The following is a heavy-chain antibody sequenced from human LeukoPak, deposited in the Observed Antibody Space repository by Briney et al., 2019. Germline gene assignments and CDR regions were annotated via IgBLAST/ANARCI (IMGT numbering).Heavy chain of an antibody. CDR2: INPNSGGT. J-gene: IGHJ5*02. Sequence: ASVKVSYKASGYTFTGYYMHWVRQAPGQGLEWMGRINPNSGGTNYAQKFQGRVTMTRDTSISTAYMELSRLRSDDTAVYYCARVYFGSSYSSGWSFDPWGQGTLVTVSS. CDR1: GYTFTGYY. V-gene: IGHV1-2*06. D-gene: IGHD6-19*01. CDR3: ARVYFGSSYSSGWSFDP.